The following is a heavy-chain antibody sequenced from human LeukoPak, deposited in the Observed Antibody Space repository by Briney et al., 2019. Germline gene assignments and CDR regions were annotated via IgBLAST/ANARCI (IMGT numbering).Heavy chain of an antibody. Sequence: ASVKVSCKASGYTFTSYGISWVRQAPGQGLEWMGWISAYNGNTNYAQKLQGRVTMTTDTSISTAYMELSRLRSDDTAVYYCARVEASGSYYNLWGQGTLVTVSS. CDR2: ISAYNGNT. CDR1: GYTFTSYG. D-gene: IGHD3-10*01. V-gene: IGHV1-18*01. CDR3: ARVEASGSYYNL. J-gene: IGHJ4*02.